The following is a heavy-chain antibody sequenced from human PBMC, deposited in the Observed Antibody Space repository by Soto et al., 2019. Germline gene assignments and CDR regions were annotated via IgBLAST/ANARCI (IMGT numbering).Heavy chain of an antibody. CDR1: GFTFSGFA. V-gene: IGHV3-23*05. D-gene: IGHD5-12*01. CDR3: AKRSGGFSAFDY. CDR2: VDYTGSYT. Sequence: EVQLLESGGGLVQPGGSLRLSCAASGFTFSGFAMNWVRQPPGKGLEWVSSVDYTGSYTFYAASVKGRFTISSDNPNNSVYLELNSLRAEDTAVYYCAKRSGGFSAFDYWGQGTVVIVSS. J-gene: IGHJ4*02.